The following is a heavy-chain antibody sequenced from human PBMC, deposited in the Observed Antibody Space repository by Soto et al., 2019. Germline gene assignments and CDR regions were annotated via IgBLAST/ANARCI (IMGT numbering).Heavy chain of an antibody. CDR3: ASDRRDYGSFDY. Sequence: QVQLVQSGAEVKKPGASGKVPCPASGSPFTAYAISWVGQPPGKGLEWLGWISTKGGVTNIAPSFQARGTMTTHTSTRTAYVELRSLRSDDTAVYFCASDRRDYGSFDYWGQGSLVTVSS. CDR2: ISTKGGVT. V-gene: IGHV1-18*01. J-gene: IGHJ4*02. D-gene: IGHD3-10*01. CDR1: GSPFTAYA.